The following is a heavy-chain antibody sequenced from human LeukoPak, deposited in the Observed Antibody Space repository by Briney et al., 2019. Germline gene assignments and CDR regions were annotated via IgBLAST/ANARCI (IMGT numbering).Heavy chain of an antibody. CDR3: ARDYLWFGELSPNWFDP. D-gene: IGHD3-10*01. Sequence: ASVKVSCKASEGTFSSYAISWVRQAPGQGLEWMGGIIPIFGTANYAQKLQGRVTMTTDTSTSTAYMELRSLRSDDTAVYYCARDYLWFGELSPNWFDPWGQGTLVTVSS. J-gene: IGHJ5*02. CDR2: IIPIFGTA. V-gene: IGHV1-69*05. CDR1: EGTFSSYA.